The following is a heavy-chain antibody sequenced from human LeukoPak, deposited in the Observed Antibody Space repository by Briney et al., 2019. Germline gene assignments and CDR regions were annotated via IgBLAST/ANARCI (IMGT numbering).Heavy chain of an antibody. J-gene: IGHJ6*03. D-gene: IGHD6-13*01. V-gene: IGHV4-61*02. CDR1: GGSISSGSYY. Sequence: TLSLTCTVSGGSISSGSYYWSWIRPPAGKGLEWIGRIYTSGSTNYNPSLKSRVTISVDTSKNQFSLKLSSVTAADTAVYYCARDRNIGYSSSWYISSYYYYYYMDVWGKGTTVTISS. CDR2: IYTSGST. CDR3: ARDRNIGYSSSWYISSYYYYYYMDV.